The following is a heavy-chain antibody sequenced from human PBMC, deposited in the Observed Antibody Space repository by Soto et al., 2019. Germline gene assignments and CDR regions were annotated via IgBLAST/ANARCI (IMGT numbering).Heavy chain of an antibody. Sequence: GGSLRLSCAASGFTFSSYGMHWVRQAPGKGLEWVAVIWYDGSNKYYADSVKGRFTISRDNSKNTLYLQMNSLRAEDTAVYYCATGYCSSTSCYAPPNWGQGTLVTVSS. J-gene: IGHJ4*02. D-gene: IGHD2-2*01. V-gene: IGHV3-33*01. CDR3: ATGYCSSTSCYAPPN. CDR2: IWYDGSNK. CDR1: GFTFSSYG.